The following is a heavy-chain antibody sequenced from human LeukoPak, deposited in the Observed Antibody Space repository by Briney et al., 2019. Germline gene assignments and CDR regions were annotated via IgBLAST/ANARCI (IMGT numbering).Heavy chain of an antibody. CDR3: ARDVGSSLHS. D-gene: IGHD2-2*01. CDR1: GFTFGSSY. V-gene: IGHV3-74*01. Sequence: GGSLRLSCAASGFTFGSSYMHWVRQDPGKGLVWVSCISSDGTSTNYADSVKGRFTISRDNPKNTVYLQMNSLRAEDTAVYCCARDVGSSLHSWGQGTLVIVSS. J-gene: IGHJ4*02. CDR2: ISSDGTST.